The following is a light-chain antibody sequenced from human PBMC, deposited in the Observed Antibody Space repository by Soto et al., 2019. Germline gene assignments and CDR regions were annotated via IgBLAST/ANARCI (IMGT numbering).Light chain of an antibody. J-gene: IGKJ1*01. CDR1: QSVSTN. V-gene: IGKV3-15*01. CDR2: DAS. CDR3: QHYNIWPPWT. Sequence: ILMTQSPATLSVSPGERATLSCRASQSVSTNLAWYQQKPGQAPRLLIYDASTRSTRIPARFSGSGSGTEVTLTISGLQSEDFAVYYCQHYNIWPPWTFGQGTKVEVK.